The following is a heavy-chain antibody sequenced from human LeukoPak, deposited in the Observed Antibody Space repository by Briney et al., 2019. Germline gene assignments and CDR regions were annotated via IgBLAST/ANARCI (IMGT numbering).Heavy chain of an antibody. CDR2: IYYSGST. J-gene: IGHJ4*02. CDR1: GGPISSGDSY. V-gene: IGHV4-30-4*01. CDR3: ARGYSSTPADY. Sequence: SETLSLTCTVSGGPISSGDSYWSWIRQPPGKGLEWIGYIYYSGSTYYNPSLKSRVTISVDTSKNQFSLKLSSVTAADTAVYYCARGYSSTPADYWGQGTLVTVSS. D-gene: IGHD6-13*01.